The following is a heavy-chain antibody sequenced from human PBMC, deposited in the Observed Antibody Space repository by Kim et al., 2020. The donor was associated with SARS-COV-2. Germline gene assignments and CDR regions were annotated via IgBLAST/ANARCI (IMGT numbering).Heavy chain of an antibody. V-gene: IGHV4-34*01. CDR3: ARKWGMMIAVAGMGWFDP. CDR2: INHSGST. D-gene: IGHD6-19*01. J-gene: IGHJ5*02. CDR1: GGSFSGYY. Sequence: SETLSLTCAVYGGSFSGYYWSWIRQPPGKGLEWIGEINHSGSTNYNPSLKSRVTISVDTSKNQFSLKLSSVTAADTAVYYCARKWGMMIAVAGMGWFDPWCQGTLVTVSS.